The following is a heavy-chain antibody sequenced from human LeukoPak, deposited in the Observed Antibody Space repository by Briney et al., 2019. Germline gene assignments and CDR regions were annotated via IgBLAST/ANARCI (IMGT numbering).Heavy chain of an antibody. CDR3: ARDPPHLCSSTSCFGDY. J-gene: IGHJ4*02. Sequence: ASVKVSCKSSGYTFTNYGISWVRQAPGQGLEWMGWISAYNGNTNYAQKIQGRVTMTTDTSTNTAYMGLRSLRSDDTAVYYCARDPPHLCSSTSCFGDYWGQGTLVTVSS. CDR2: ISAYNGNT. V-gene: IGHV1-18*01. D-gene: IGHD2-2*01. CDR1: GYTFTNYG.